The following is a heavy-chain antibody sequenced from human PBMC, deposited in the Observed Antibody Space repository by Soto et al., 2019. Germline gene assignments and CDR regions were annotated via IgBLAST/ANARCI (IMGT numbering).Heavy chain of an antibody. Sequence: QVQLQESGPGLVKPSQTLSLTCTVSGGSIRTGGYYWTWIRQHPGKGLEWIGYIYYSGSTYYNPSLKSRVTISVDTSKNQFSLKLSSVTAADTAVYYCARGLSVTLFDNWGQGTLVTVSS. CDR3: ARGLSVTLFDN. CDR1: GGSIRTGGYY. CDR2: IYYSGST. J-gene: IGHJ4*02. V-gene: IGHV4-31*03. D-gene: IGHD4-17*01.